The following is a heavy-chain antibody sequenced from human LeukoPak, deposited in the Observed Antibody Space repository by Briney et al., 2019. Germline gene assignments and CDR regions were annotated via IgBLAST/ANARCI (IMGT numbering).Heavy chain of an antibody. CDR3: ARDIIAVAGTVFDC. Sequence: GGCLRLSCAASGFTFSSYSTNWVRQAPGKGLEWVSSISSSSSYIYYADSVKGRFTISRDNAKNSLYLQMNSLRAEDTAVYYCARDIIAVAGTVFDCWGQGTLVTVSS. J-gene: IGHJ4*02. D-gene: IGHD6-19*01. V-gene: IGHV3-21*01. CDR1: GFTFSSYS. CDR2: ISSSSSYI.